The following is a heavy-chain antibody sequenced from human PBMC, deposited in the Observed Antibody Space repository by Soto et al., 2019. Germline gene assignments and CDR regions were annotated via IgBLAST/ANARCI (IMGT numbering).Heavy chain of an antibody. CDR3: AKDWGAISSSLFQLIDP. CDR1: GVTFSSYG. J-gene: IGHJ5*02. CDR2: ISYDGSNK. D-gene: IGHD6-13*01. V-gene: IGHV3-30*18. Sequence: GGSLRLSCAVSGVTFSSYGMHWVRQAPGKGLEWVAVISYDGSNKYYADSVKGRFTISRDNSKNTLYLQMNSLRAEDTAVYYCAKDWGAISSSLFQLIDPWGQGTLVTVSS.